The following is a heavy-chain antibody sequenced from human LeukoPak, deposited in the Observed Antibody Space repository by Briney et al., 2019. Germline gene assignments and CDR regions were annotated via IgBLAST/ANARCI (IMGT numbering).Heavy chain of an antibody. J-gene: IGHJ4*02. D-gene: IGHD4-17*01. CDR1: GGSIRSSYYY. CDR3: ARQTTVTTLSWNFDY. Sequence: PSETLSLTCTVSGGSIRSSYYYWGWIRQPPGKGLEWIGSIYDSGSTYYNPSLKSRVTISVDTSKNQFSLKLSSVTAADTAVYYCARQTTVTTLSWNFDYWGQGTLVTVSS. CDR2: IYDSGST. V-gene: IGHV4-39*01.